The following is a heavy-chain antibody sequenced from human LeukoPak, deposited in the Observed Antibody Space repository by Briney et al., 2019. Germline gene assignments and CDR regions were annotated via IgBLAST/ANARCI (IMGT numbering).Heavy chain of an antibody. CDR2: IKSDESER. Sequence: PGGSLRLSCVASGFSFSDYWMSWVREAPGKGGEWGANIKSDESERFFLDSVKGRFTISRDNAKNSVYLQMSSLRAEDTGVYYCATTLNIATPGHLWGQGALVIVSS. D-gene: IGHD6-13*01. V-gene: IGHV3-7*01. CDR1: GFSFSDYW. J-gene: IGHJ4*02. CDR3: ATTLNIATPGHL.